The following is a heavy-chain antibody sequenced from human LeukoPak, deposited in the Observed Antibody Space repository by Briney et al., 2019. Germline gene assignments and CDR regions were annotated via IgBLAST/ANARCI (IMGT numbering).Heavy chain of an antibody. J-gene: IGHJ5*02. V-gene: IGHV4-59*01. CDR2: IYYSGST. CDR3: ARASDFWSGYENNWFDP. CDR1: GGSISSYY. D-gene: IGHD3-3*01. Sequence: SETLSLTCTVSGGSISSYYWSWIRQPPGKGLEWIGYIYYSGSTNYNPSLKSRVTISVDTSKNQFSLKLSSVTAADTAVYYRARASDFWSGYENNWFDPWGQGTLVTVSS.